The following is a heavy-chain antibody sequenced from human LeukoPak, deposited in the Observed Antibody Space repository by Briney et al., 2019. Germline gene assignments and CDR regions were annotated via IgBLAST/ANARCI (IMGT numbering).Heavy chain of an antibody. J-gene: IGHJ5*02. D-gene: IGHD2-2*01. CDR3: AVVPAAISWFDP. V-gene: IGHV4-34*01. Sequence: SETLSLTCAVYGGSFSGYYWSWIRQPPGKGLEWIGEINHSGSTNYNPSLKSRVTISVDTSKNQFSLKLSSVTAADTAVYYCAVVPAAISWFDPWGQGTLVTVSS. CDR1: GGSFSGYY. CDR2: INHSGST.